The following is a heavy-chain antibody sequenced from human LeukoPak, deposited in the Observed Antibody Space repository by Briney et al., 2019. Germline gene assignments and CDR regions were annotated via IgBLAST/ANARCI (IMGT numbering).Heavy chain of an antibody. CDR2: ITGDGGGT. CDR3: AKETSSGNFVTIDC. J-gene: IGHJ4*02. Sequence: GGSLRLSCVASGFTFRSYVMSWVRQTPEKGLEWVSAITGDGGGTNHADSVKGRFTTFRDNSKNTLFLQMNSLRAEDRAVYFCAKETSSGNFVTIDCWGQGALVTVSS. CDR1: GFTFRSYV. D-gene: IGHD1-26*01. V-gene: IGHV3-23*01.